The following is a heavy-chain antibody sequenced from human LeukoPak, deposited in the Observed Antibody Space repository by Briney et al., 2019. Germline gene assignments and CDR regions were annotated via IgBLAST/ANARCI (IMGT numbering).Heavy chain of an antibody. V-gene: IGHV1-8*01. CDR2: INLKSGNT. CDR3: ARVTGSIDY. CDR1: GYTFTSYD. Sequence: GASVKVSCKASGYTFTSYDINWVRQATGQGLEWMGWINLKSGNTGYAQNFQGRLIVTRDTSINTAYMELSTLRSEDTAVYYCARVTGSIDYWGQGTLVTVSS. D-gene: IGHD1-26*01. J-gene: IGHJ4*02.